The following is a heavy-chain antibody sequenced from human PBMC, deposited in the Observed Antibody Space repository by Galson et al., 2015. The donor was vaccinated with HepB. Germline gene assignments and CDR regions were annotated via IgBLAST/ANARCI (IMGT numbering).Heavy chain of an antibody. V-gene: IGHV6-1*01. D-gene: IGHD6-19*01. CDR1: GDSVSSNSAA. Sequence: CAISGDSVSSNSAAWNWIRQSPSRGLEWLGRTYYRSKWYNDYAVSEKSRITINPDTSKNQFSLQLNSVTPEDTAVYYCARGMYSSGWYEARGNWFDPWGQGTLVTVSS. CDR2: TYYRSKWYN. J-gene: IGHJ5*02. CDR3: ARGMYSSGWYEARGNWFDP.